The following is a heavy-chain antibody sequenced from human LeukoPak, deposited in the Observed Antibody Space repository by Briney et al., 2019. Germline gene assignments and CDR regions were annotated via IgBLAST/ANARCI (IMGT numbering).Heavy chain of an antibody. CDR3: ARDSGHYFDY. D-gene: IGHD1-1*01. CDR2: IWYDGIKK. Sequence: PGRSLRLSCAASVFTFSSYGMYWVRQAPGKGLEWVGVIWYDGIKKNYADSVKGRFTISRDISKNTLHLQMNSLRAEDTAVYYWARDSGHYFDYWGQGTLVTVSS. J-gene: IGHJ4*02. V-gene: IGHV3-33*07. CDR1: VFTFSSYG.